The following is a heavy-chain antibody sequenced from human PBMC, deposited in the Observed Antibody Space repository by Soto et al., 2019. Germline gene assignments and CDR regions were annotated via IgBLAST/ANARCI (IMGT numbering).Heavy chain of an antibody. Sequence: GGSLRLSCAASGFNFNSYTINWVRQAPGKRLEWLSSISSSGYIFSTDSVRGRFTISRDNAKNSVHLQINSLRAEDTAVYFCARDCSGGSCYPGMDVWGQGTTVTVSS. CDR2: ISSSGYI. D-gene: IGHD2-15*01. CDR1: GFNFNSYT. CDR3: ARDCSGGSCYPGMDV. J-gene: IGHJ6*02. V-gene: IGHV3-21*01.